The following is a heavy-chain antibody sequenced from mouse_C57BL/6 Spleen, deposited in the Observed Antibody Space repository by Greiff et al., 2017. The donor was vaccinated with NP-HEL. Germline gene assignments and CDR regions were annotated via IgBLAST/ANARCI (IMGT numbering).Heavy chain of an antibody. J-gene: IGHJ1*03. V-gene: IGHV5-17*01. CDR2: ISSGSSTI. D-gene: IGHD1-1*01. CDR3: AKIYYGSSTRYFDV. CDR1: GFTFSDYG. Sequence: EVKLVESGGGLVKPGGSLKLSCAASGFTFSDYGMHWVRQAPEKGLEWVAYISSGSSTIYYADTVKGRFTISRDNAKNTLFLQMTSLRSEDTAMYYCAKIYYGSSTRYFDVWGTGTTVTVSS.